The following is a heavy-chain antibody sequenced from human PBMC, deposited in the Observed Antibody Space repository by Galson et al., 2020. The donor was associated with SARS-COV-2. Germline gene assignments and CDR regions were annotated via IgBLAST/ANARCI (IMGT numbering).Heavy chain of an antibody. V-gene: IGHV2-70*11. CDR2: IDWDDDK. D-gene: IGHD3-16*01. CDR3: ARIRIGGLGELNPYYYGMDV. J-gene: IGHJ6*02. CDR1: GFSLSTSGMC. Sequence: SGPTLVKPTQTLTLTCTFSGFSLSTSGMCVSWIRQPLGKALEWLARIDWDDDKYYSTSLKTRLTISKDTSKNQVVLTMTNMDPVDTATYYCARIRIGGLGELNPYYYGMDVWGQGTTVTVSS.